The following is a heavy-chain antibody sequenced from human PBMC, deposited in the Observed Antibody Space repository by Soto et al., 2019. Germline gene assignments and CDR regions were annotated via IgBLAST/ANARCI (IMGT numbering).Heavy chain of an antibody. CDR1: VYTFTMCG. CDR3: AESSRREHYFDH. CDR2: ICAYNGNT. J-gene: IGHJ4*02. D-gene: IGHD1-26*01. V-gene: IGHV1-18*01. Sequence: TVFCNITVYTFTMCGIIWGGRGPGEGLEWMEWICAYNGNTNYAQKLQGRVTMTTDTSTSTAYMELRSLRSDDTAVNDCAESSRREHYFDHWGQGTLVTGSS.